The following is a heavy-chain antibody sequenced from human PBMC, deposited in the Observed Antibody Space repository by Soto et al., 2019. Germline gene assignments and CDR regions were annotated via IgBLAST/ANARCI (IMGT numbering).Heavy chain of an antibody. D-gene: IGHD3-3*01. V-gene: IGHV4-34*01. Sequence: SETLSLTCAVYGGSFSGYYWSWIRQPPGKGLEWIGEINHSGSTNYNPSLKSRVTISVDTSKNQFSLKLSSVTAADTAVYYCARVPLITIFGVVIRQQFDYWGQGTLVTVSS. J-gene: IGHJ4*02. CDR1: GGSFSGYY. CDR3: ARVPLITIFGVVIRQQFDY. CDR2: INHSGST.